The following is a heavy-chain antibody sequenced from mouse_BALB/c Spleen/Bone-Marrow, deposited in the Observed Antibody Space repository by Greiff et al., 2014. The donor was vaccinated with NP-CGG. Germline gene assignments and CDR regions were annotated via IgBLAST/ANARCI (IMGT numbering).Heavy chain of an antibody. CDR1: GYTFTRYY. J-gene: IGHJ3*01. CDR3: ARALTGTWFAY. V-gene: IGHV1S56*01. D-gene: IGHD4-1*01. CDR2: IYPGNVNT. Sequence: QVQLQQSGPELVKPGASVKISCKASGYTFTRYYIHWVKQRPGQGLEWIGWIYPGNVNTKYNEKFKDKATLTADKSSSTAYMQLSSLTSEDSAVYFCARALTGTWFAYWGQGTLVTASA.